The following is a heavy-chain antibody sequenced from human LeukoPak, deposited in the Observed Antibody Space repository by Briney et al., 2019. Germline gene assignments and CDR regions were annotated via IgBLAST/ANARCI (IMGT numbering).Heavy chain of an antibody. J-gene: IGHJ4*02. CDR3: TSYGLLGYRPFDY. V-gene: IGHV3-49*04. CDR1: XGXXA. D-gene: IGHD3-16*02. CDR2: XRSKAYGGTT. Sequence: XGXXAMXXVXQAXXKGLEWXXXXRSKAYGGTTECAASVKGRFTISRDDSKSIAYLQMNSLKTEDTAVYYCTSYGLLGYRPFDYWGQGTLVTVSS.